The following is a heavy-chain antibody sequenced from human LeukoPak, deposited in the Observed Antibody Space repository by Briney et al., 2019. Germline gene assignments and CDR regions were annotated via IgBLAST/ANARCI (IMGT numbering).Heavy chain of an antibody. Sequence: SETPSLTCTVSGGFISSYYWSWIRQPPGKGLEWIGYIYYSGSTNYNPSLKSRVTISVDTSMNRFSLKLSSVTAADTAVYYCARVLGYNYGYFGLDYWGQGTLVTVSS. CDR2: IYYSGST. D-gene: IGHD5-18*01. J-gene: IGHJ4*02. CDR1: GGFISSYY. V-gene: IGHV4-59*01. CDR3: ARVLGYNYGYFGLDY.